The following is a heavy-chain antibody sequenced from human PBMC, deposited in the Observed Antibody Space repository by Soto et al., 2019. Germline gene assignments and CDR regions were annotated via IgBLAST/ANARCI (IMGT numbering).Heavy chain of an antibody. Sequence: QVPLVQSGGEVKKPGASVKVSCTTSGYRFTDFSMQWVRQGPEQRLEWVGWINAATGHTEYSQKFQGRVTITTDTSASTGYMELTSLRSEDTGVYYCARDYTSGWRDFEFWGQGTVVTVSS. CDR3: ARDYTSGWRDFEF. CDR1: GYRFTDFS. J-gene: IGHJ4*02. D-gene: IGHD6-19*01. CDR2: INAATGHT. V-gene: IGHV1-3*01.